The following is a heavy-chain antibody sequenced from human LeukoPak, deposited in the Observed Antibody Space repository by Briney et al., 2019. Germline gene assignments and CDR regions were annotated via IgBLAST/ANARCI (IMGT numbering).Heavy chain of an antibody. V-gene: IGHV5-51*01. CDR1: GYSFTSYW. J-gene: IGHJ6*02. CDR3: ARLVVVPAATYLPDADYYYYYGMDV. CDR2: IYPGDSDT. Sequence: PGESLKISCKGSGYSFTSYWIGWVRQMPGKGLEWMGIIYPGDSDTRYSPSFQGQVTISADNSISTAYLQWSSLKASDTAMYYCARLVVVPAATYLPDADYYYYYGMDVWGQGTTVTVSS. D-gene: IGHD2-2*01.